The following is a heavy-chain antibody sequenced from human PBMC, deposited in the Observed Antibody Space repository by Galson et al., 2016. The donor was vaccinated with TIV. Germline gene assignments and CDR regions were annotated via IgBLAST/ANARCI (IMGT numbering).Heavy chain of an antibody. Sequence: SLRLSCAVSEFTFNNYYIHWVRQSPGKGLVRVSRIRNDGTNTGHADSVKGRLTISRDNAKETVDLQMTSLRADDTAVYYCAKGRGSMFDYWGQGTVVTVSS. V-gene: IGHV3-74*01. CDR3: AKGRGSMFDY. CDR1: EFTFNNYY. J-gene: IGHJ4*02. D-gene: IGHD3-10*01. CDR2: IRNDGTNT.